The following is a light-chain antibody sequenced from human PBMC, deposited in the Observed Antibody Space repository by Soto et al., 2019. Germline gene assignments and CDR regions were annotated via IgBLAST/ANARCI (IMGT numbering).Light chain of an antibody. CDR2: EVS. Sequence: SALTQPASVSGSPGQSITISCTGTSSDVGGHNYVSWYQHHPGKAPKLMIYEVSNRPSGVSNRFSGSKSGNTASLTISGLQAEDEADYYCSSYTTSSTPHVFGTGTKVTVL. V-gene: IGLV2-14*01. CDR1: SSDVGGHNY. CDR3: SSYTTSSTPHV. J-gene: IGLJ1*01.